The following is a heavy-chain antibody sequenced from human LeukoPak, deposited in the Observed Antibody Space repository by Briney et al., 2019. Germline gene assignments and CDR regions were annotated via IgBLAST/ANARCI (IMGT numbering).Heavy chain of an antibody. V-gene: IGHV3-7*01. Sequence: GGSLRLSCGASGFTFSSYWMSWVRQAPGKGLEWVANIKQDGSEKYYVDSVKGRFTISRDNAKSSLYLQMNSLRAEDTAVYYCARDGVATAFDYWGQGTLVTVSS. CDR2: IKQDGSEK. D-gene: IGHD1-26*01. CDR1: GFTFSSYW. J-gene: IGHJ4*02. CDR3: ARDGVATAFDY.